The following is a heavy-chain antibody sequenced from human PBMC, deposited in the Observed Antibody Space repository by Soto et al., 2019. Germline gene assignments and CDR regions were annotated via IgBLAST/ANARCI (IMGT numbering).Heavy chain of an antibody. CDR2: ISYDGSNK. D-gene: IGHD6-13*01. V-gene: IGHV3-30-3*01. CDR3: ARERARRGYSSSWYYFDY. Sequence: GGSLRLSCAASGFTFSSYAMHWVRQAPGKGLEWVAVISYDGSNKYYADSVKGRFTISRDNYKNTLYLQMNSLRAEDTAVYSCARERARRGYSSSWYYFDYWGQGTLVTVSS. J-gene: IGHJ4*02. CDR1: GFTFSSYA.